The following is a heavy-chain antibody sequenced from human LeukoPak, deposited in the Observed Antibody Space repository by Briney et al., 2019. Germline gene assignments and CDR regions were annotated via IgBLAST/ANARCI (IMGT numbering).Heavy chain of an antibody. CDR1: GYTFTSYG. CDR3: ARDRYSTLRRGYSGYDPDY. D-gene: IGHD5-12*01. Sequence: ASVKVSCKASGYTFTSYGISWVRQAPGQGLEWMGWISAYNGNTNYAQKLQGRVTMTTDTSTSTAYMGLRSLRSDDTAVYYCARDRYSTLRRGYSGYDPDYWGQGTLVTVSS. J-gene: IGHJ4*02. V-gene: IGHV1-18*01. CDR2: ISAYNGNT.